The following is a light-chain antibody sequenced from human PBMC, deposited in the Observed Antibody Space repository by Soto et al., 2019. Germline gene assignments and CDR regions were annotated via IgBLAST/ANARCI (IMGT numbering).Light chain of an antibody. CDR2: AAS. V-gene: IGKV1-39*01. Sequence: DIQMTQSSSSLSASVGDRVTITCRASQSISSYLNWYQQKPGKAPKLLIYAASGLQSGVPSRFSGSGSGTDFTLTISSLQPEYFATYYCQHRYSTPFTFGPGTNVDIK. CDR1: QSISSY. CDR3: QHRYSTPFT. J-gene: IGKJ3*01.